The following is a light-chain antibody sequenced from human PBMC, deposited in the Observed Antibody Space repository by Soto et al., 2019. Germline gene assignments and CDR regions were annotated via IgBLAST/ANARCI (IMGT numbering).Light chain of an antibody. CDR2: GGS. J-gene: IGKJ4*01. V-gene: IGKV3-15*01. Sequence: EIVMTQSPATLSVSPGDRATLSCRASQSVNSNVAWYHQKPGQAPRLLIYGGSTRASGTPVRFSGSESGTDFILTINSFQAEDFATYYCQQSHSSPLTFGGGTKV. CDR1: QSVNSN. CDR3: QQSHSSPLT.